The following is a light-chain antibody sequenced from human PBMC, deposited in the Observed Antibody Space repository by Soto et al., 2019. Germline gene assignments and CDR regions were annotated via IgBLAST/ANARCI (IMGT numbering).Light chain of an antibody. Sequence: DIQMTQSPSSLFASVGDRVTITCGTSQSVSIYVNWYQQKPGKAPILLIYASSSLQSGVPSRFSGSGSGTDFTLTISSLEPEDFATYYCQQSYSTPTFGQGTKVDIK. J-gene: IGKJ2*01. CDR3: QQSYSTPT. CDR1: QSVSIY. V-gene: IGKV1-39*01. CDR2: ASS.